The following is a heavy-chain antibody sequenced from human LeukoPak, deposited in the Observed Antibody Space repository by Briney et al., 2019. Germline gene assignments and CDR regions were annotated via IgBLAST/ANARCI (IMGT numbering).Heavy chain of an antibody. D-gene: IGHD3-22*01. J-gene: IGHJ4*02. CDR1: GGSISSYY. Sequence: PSETLSLTCTVSGGSISSYYWSWIRQPPGKGLEWIGEINHSGSTNYNPSLKSRVTISVDTSKNQFSLKLSSVTAADTAVYYCAREGVDYYDSSGYPFDYWGQGTLVTVSS. CDR2: INHSGST. CDR3: AREGVDYYDSSGYPFDY. V-gene: IGHV4-34*01.